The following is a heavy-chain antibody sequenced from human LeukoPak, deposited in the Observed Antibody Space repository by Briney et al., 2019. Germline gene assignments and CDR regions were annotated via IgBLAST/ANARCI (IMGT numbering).Heavy chain of an antibody. Sequence: GASVKVSCKVSGKTLSDLSIHWLRQPPGKGLEWLGGSDPEDGERIYAQMFQGRVTMTEDTSIDTAYMELSSVRSEDTAVYYCVTGFTTMAVDYFDYWGQGTLVTVSP. J-gene: IGHJ4*02. D-gene: IGHD5-18*01. V-gene: IGHV1-24*01. CDR3: VTGFTTMAVDYFDY. CDR1: GKTLSDLS. CDR2: SDPEDGER.